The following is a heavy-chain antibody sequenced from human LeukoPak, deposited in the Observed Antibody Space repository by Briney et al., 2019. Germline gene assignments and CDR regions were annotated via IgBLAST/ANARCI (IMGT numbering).Heavy chain of an antibody. D-gene: IGHD2-2*01. CDR3: ARRYCSNTSCSYFDY. V-gene: IGHV4-34*01. CDR2: INHSGST. Sequence: SETLSLTCAVYSGSFSGYYWSWIRQPPGKELEWIGEINHSGSTNYNPSLKSRVTISVDTSKNQFSLKLSSVTATDTAVYYCARRYCSNTSCSYFDYWGQGTLVTVSS. CDR1: SGSFSGYY. J-gene: IGHJ4*02.